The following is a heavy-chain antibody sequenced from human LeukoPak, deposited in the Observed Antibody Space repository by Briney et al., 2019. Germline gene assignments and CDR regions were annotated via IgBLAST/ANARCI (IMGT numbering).Heavy chain of an antibody. D-gene: IGHD2-2*01. V-gene: IGHV1-2*02. CDR2: INPNSGGT. J-gene: IGHJ4*02. CDR1: GYTFTGYY. CDR3: ARLLVVPAAMPDY. Sequence: ASVKVSCKASGYTFTGYYMHWVRQAPGQGLEWMGWINPNSGGTNYAQKFQGRVTMTRDTSISTAYMELSRLRSDDTAVYYCARLLVVPAAMPDYWGQGTPVTVSS.